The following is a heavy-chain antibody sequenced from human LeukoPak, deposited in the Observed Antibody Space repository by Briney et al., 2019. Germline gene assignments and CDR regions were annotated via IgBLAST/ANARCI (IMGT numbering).Heavy chain of an antibody. CDR1: GFTFSGSA. Sequence: GGSLRLSCAASGFTFSGSAMRWVRQASGKGLEWVGRIRSKANSYATAYAASVKGRFTISRDDSKNTAYLQMNSLKTEDTAVYYCTIETYDYVWGSYRHNFDYWGQGTLVTVSS. V-gene: IGHV3-73*01. D-gene: IGHD3-16*02. J-gene: IGHJ4*02. CDR2: IRSKANSYAT. CDR3: TIETYDYVWGSYRHNFDY.